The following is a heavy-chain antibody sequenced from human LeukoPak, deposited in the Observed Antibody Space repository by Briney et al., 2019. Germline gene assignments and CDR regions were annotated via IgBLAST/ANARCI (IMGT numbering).Heavy chain of an antibody. CDR3: ARDFSRGSYKGRDYYMDV. CDR2: ISGSSSYI. Sequence: GGSLRLSCAASRFTFSAYSMNWVRQAPGKGLEWVSSISGSSSYIYYADSVKGRFTISRDNAKNSLYLHMNSLRAEDTAVYYCARDFSRGSYKGRDYYMDVWGKGTTVTVSS. J-gene: IGHJ6*03. CDR1: RFTFSAYS. D-gene: IGHD1-26*01. V-gene: IGHV3-21*01.